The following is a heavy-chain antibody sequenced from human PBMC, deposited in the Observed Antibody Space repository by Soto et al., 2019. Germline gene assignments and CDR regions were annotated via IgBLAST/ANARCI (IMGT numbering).Heavy chain of an antibody. V-gene: IGHV4-31*01. D-gene: IGHD6-19*01. CDR3: AIVTVAGTLGSGY. CDR2: IDYSGST. J-gene: IGHJ4*02. CDR1: GGSISSGGYY. Sequence: QVQLQESGPGLVKPSQTLSLTCSVSGGSISSGGYYWSWIRQHLGKGLAWIGYIDYSGSTYYNPTLNSPVTRTVHTSKNQFPPNLLSVAAADTAVYQCAIVTVAGTLGSGYWGQGTLGTVTS.